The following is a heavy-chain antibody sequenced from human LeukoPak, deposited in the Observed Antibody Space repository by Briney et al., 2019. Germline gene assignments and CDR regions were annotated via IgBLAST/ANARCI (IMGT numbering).Heavy chain of an antibody. D-gene: IGHD2-15*01. CDR2: IYHSGST. CDR1: GYSITSGYY. J-gene: IGHJ3*02. V-gene: IGHV4-38-2*02. CDR3: ARSGKDMGNVFDI. Sequence: SETLSLTCSVSGYSITSGYYWGWIRQPPGKGLEWIGSIYHSGSTFYNPSLKSRVTISVDPSKNQFSLKLSSVTAADTAVYYCARSGKDMGNVFDIWGQGTMVTVSS.